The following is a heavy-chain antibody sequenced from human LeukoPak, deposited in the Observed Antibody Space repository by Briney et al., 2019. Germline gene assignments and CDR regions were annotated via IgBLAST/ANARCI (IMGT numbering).Heavy chain of an antibody. Sequence: GGSLRLSCAASGFTFSSYEMNWVRQAPGKGLEWVPYISSSGSTIYYADSVKGRFTISRDNAKNSLYLQMNSLRAEDTAVYYCAREGTGGSGYDSWGQGTLVTVSS. CDR3: AREGTGGSGYDS. CDR1: GFTFSSYE. D-gene: IGHD5-12*01. V-gene: IGHV3-48*03. CDR2: ISSSGSTI. J-gene: IGHJ4*02.